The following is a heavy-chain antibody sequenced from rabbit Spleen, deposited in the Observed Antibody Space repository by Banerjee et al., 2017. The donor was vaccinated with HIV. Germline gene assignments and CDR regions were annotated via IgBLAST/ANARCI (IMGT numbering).Heavy chain of an antibody. J-gene: IGHJ4*01. CDR3: TRDAGSGHYIDGYFNL. CDR2: INAVTGKA. Sequence: QEQLVESGVGLVQPEGSLTLTCTASGFSFSNKAVMCWVCQAPGKGLEWIACINAVTGKAVYATWAKGRFTISKTSSTTVTLQLTSLTAADTATYFCTRDAGSGHYIDGYFNLWGQGTLVTVS. V-gene: IGHV1S45*01. D-gene: IGHD8-1*01. CDR1: GFSFSNKAV.